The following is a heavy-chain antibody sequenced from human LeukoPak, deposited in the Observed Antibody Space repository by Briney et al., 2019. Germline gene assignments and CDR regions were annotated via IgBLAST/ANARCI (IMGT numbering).Heavy chain of an antibody. D-gene: IGHD3-22*01. V-gene: IGHV3-48*03. CDR2: ISSSESTI. CDR1: GFTFTSHE. CDR3: ARARYGSSGYYPILDY. J-gene: IGHJ4*02. Sequence: GGSLRLSCAVSGFTFTSHEMNWVRQAPGKGLEWVSYISSSESTIYYADSVKGRFTISRDTAKNLLYLQMNSLRAEDTAVYYCARARYGSSGYYPILDYWGQGTLVTVSS.